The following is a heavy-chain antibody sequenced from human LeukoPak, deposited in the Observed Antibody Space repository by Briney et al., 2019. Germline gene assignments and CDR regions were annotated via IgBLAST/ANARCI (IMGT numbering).Heavy chain of an antibody. D-gene: IGHD7-27*01. V-gene: IGHV3-7*01. CDR2: IKQDESEK. Sequence: PGGSLRLSCEASGFTFNNYWMSWFRQAPGKGLEWVANIKQDESEKNYVDSVKGRFTISRDNVKNSLYLQMNSLRTEDTAVYYCVRDGSSWGNFDYWGQGTLVSVSS. J-gene: IGHJ4*02. CDR1: GFTFNNYW. CDR3: VRDGSSWGNFDY.